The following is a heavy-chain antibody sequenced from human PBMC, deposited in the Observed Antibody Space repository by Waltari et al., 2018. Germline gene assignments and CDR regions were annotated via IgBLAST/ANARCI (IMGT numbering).Heavy chain of an antibody. CDR3: ARGAGWLADH. J-gene: IGHJ5*02. V-gene: IGHV3-7*01. D-gene: IGHD6-19*01. Sequence: EVQLVESGGGLLQPGGSLRLSCAASGFTFSVRWMSWVGEAPGKGRGWVANINQDGIGKFYVDSVKGRLTISGDNAKSSLFLQRGGLRADDTAVYNCARGAGWLADHWGQGTVVNVSS. CDR1: GFTFSVRW. CDR2: INQDGIGK.